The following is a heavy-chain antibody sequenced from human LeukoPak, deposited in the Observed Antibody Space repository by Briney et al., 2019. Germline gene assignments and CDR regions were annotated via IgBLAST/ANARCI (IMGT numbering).Heavy chain of an antibody. D-gene: IGHD3-9*01. CDR1: GFIFSTYG. Sequence: GTSLRLSCAASGFIFSTYGIHWVRQAPGKGLEWVSAISGSGGSTYYADSVKGRFTISRDNSKNTLYLQMNSLRAEDTAVYYCAKDMRFDWTPYYFDYWGQGTLVTVSS. J-gene: IGHJ4*02. CDR3: AKDMRFDWTPYYFDY. V-gene: IGHV3-23*01. CDR2: ISGSGGST.